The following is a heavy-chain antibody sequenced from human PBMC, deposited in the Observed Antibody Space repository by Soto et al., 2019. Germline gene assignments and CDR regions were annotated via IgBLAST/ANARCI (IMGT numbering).Heavy chain of an antibody. CDR2: TSGSGGNT. J-gene: IGHJ4*02. Sequence: PGGSLRLSCAASGFTVSSNYMSWVRQAPGKGLDWVSATSGSGGNTYYADSVKGRFTISRDNSKNTLYLQMNSLRTEDTAVYYCAKAICDYGDYCYYFHYWGQGTLVTVSS. CDR1: GFTVSSNY. D-gene: IGHD4-17*01. CDR3: AKAICDYGDYCYYFHY. V-gene: IGHV3-23*01.